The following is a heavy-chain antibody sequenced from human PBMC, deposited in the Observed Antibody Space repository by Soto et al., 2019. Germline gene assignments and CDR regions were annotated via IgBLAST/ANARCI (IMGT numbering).Heavy chain of an antibody. V-gene: IGHV1-18*01. CDR3: ARWSWSYSRIGVYYYYGMDV. J-gene: IGHJ6*02. CDR2: ISAYNGNT. Sequence: GASVKVSCKASGYTFTSYGISWVRQAPGQGLEWMGWISAYNGNTNYAQKLQGRVTMTTDTSTSTAYMELRSLRSDDTAVYYCARWSWSYSRIGVYYYYGMDVWGQGTTVTVSS. CDR1: GYTFTSYG. D-gene: IGHD1-26*01.